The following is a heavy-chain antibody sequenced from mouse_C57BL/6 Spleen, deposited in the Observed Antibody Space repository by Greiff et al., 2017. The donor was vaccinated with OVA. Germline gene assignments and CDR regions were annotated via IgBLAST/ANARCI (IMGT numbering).Heavy chain of an antibody. J-gene: IGHJ4*01. V-gene: IGHV2-3*01. CDR1: GFSLTSYG. CDR2: LWGDGST. Sequence: VQRVESGPGLVAPSQSLSITCTVSGFSLTSYGVSWVRQPPGKGLEWLGVLWGDGSTNYHSALISRLSISKDNSKSQVFLKLNSLQTDDTATYYCAKKGGTDYYYAMDYWGQGTSVTVSS. CDR3: AKKGGTDYYYAMDY. D-gene: IGHD3-3*01.